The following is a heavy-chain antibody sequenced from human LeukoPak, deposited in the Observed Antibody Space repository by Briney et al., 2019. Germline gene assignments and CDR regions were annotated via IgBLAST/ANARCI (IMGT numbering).Heavy chain of an antibody. CDR2: IWYDGSNK. CDR3: ARDKVSGWSNYYYYGMDV. D-gene: IGHD6-19*01. J-gene: IGHJ6*02. CDR1: GFTFSSYG. V-gene: IGHV3-33*01. Sequence: PGGSLRLSCAASGFTFSSYGMHWVRQAPGKGLEWVAVIWYDGSNKYYADSVKGRFTISRDNSKNTLYLQMNSLRAEDTAVYYCARDKVSGWSNYYYYGMDVWGQGTTVTVSS.